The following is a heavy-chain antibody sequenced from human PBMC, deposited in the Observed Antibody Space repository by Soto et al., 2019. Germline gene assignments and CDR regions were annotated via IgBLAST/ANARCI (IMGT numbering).Heavy chain of an antibody. CDR2: MYYNGNT. CDR1: GVSFTSTNYF. CDR3: ARLQIYDSRAAPTPIFHP. J-gene: IGHJ1*01. D-gene: IGHD3-22*01. Sequence: SETLSLTCTVSGVSFTSTNYFWGWIRQPPGKGLEWIGCMYYNGNTFYSPSLKSRVTMSVDTSKRQFSLDLSSVTAADTAMYYCARLQIYDSRAAPTPIFHPWGLGAMVTVSS. V-gene: IGHV4-39*01.